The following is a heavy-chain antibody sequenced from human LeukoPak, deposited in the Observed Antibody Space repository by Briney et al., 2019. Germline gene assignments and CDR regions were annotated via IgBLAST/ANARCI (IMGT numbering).Heavy chain of an antibody. Sequence: SETLSLTCTVSGGSISSGSHYWSWIRQHPGKGLEWIGYIYYSGSTYYNPSLRSRVNISVDTSKNQFSLKLNSVTAADTAVYYCARIRVGLFSRWLHSFDYWGQGTLVTVSS. CDR2: IYYSGST. CDR1: GGSISSGSHY. CDR3: ARIRVGLFSRWLHSFDY. D-gene: IGHD6-19*01. V-gene: IGHV4-31*03. J-gene: IGHJ4*02.